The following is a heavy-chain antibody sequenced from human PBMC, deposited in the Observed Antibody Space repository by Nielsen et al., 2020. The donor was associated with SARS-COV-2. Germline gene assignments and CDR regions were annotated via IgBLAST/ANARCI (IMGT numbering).Heavy chain of an antibody. V-gene: IGHV1-18*01. D-gene: IGHD3-22*01. CDR3: ARERNYDSSGYLETHFDY. Sequence: WVRQAPGQGLEWMGWISAYNGNTNYAQKLQGRVTITRDTSASTAYMELSSLRSEDTAVYYCARERNYDSSGYLETHFDYWGQGTLVTVSS. CDR2: ISAYNGNT. J-gene: IGHJ4*02.